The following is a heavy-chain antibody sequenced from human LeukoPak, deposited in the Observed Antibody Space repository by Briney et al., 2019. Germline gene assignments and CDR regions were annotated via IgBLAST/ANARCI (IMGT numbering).Heavy chain of an antibody. V-gene: IGHV4-61*02. J-gene: IGHJ4*02. CDR3: ARLPGYSGYDFVY. CDR1: GGSISSGSYY. Sequence: SQTLSLTCTVSGGSISSGSYYWSWLRQPAGKGLEWIGRIYTSGSTNYNPSLKSRVTISVDTSKNQFSLKLSSVTAADTAVYYCARLPGYSGYDFVYWGQGTLVTVSS. CDR2: IYTSGST. D-gene: IGHD5-12*01.